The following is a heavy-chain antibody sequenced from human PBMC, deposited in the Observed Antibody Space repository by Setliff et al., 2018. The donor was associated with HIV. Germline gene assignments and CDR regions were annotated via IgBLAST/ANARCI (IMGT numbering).Heavy chain of an antibody. CDR3: AGLTRITTAGR. CDR2: IYYRGST. Sequence: SETLSLTCPVSGGSISSSSYYWGWIRQPPGKGLEWIGSIYYRGSTYYNPSLKSRVTISVDTSKNQFSLKLNSVTAADTAVYYCAGLTRITTAGRWGQGTLVTVSS. J-gene: IGHJ4*02. CDR1: GGSISSSSYY. V-gene: IGHV4-39*01. D-gene: IGHD6-13*01.